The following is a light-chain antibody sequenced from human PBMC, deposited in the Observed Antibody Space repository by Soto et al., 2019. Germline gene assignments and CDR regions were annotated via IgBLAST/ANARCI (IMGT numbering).Light chain of an antibody. V-gene: IGLV1-44*01. J-gene: IGLJ1*01. Sequence: QSALTQPPSASGAPGQRVTISCSGSASNIGRDPVNWYQQAPGTAPKLLIYENNHRPSGVPDRFSGSKSGTSASLVISGLQSEDEAEYFCAGWDGSLKGFVFGTGTKVTVL. CDR3: AGWDGSLKGFV. CDR2: ENN. CDR1: ASNIGRDP.